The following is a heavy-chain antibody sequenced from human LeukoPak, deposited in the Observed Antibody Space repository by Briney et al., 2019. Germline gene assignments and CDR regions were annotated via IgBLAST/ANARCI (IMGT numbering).Heavy chain of an antibody. D-gene: IGHD3-3*01. CDR2: ISTDGGST. CDR3: ARDSGSGYRQFDC. J-gene: IGHJ4*02. Sequence: GGSLRLFCAASGFIFRCCAMHWVRQAPGKGLEYVSGISTDGGSTFYAESVQGRFTISRDNSKNTVYLQLDSLRADDMAVYYCARDSGSGYRQFDCWGQGTLVTVSS. CDR1: GFIFRCCA. V-gene: IGHV3-64*02.